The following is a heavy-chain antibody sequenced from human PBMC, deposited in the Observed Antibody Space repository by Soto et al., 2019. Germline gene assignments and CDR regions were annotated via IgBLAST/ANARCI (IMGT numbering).Heavy chain of an antibody. D-gene: IGHD2-21*02. V-gene: IGHV3-48*01. Sequence: EVQLVESGGGLIQPGGSLRLSCAASGFSFSSHSMNWVRQAPGKGLEWVSYISSTSFSIYYADSVKGRFTISRDNAKNSLYLQMNSLRAEDTAVSYCARDQRYGDRYNYYWVAVGGKGTTVTVSS. J-gene: IGHJ6*04. CDR2: ISSTSFSI. CDR3: ARDQRYGDRYNYYWVAV. CDR1: GFSFSSHS.